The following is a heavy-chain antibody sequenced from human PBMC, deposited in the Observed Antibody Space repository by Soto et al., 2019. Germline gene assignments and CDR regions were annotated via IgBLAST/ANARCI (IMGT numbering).Heavy chain of an antibody. CDR2: IRSKAYGGAT. J-gene: IGHJ6*02. CDR1: GCSFGDYA. Sequence: PGGSRRLSCTGSGCSFGDYARSWVGRAPGKGLEWVGFIRSKAYGGATEWAASVRGRFTFSRDDSKRIAYLQMNSLKTEDTGVYWCKRGTRPYGMVVWGQGTRVRVSS. CDR3: KRGTRPYGMVV. V-gene: IGHV3-49*04. D-gene: IGHD6-6*01.